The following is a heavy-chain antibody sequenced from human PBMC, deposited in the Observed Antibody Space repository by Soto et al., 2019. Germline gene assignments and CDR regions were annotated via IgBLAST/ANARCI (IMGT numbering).Heavy chain of an antibody. J-gene: IGHJ3*02. D-gene: IGHD3-3*01. V-gene: IGHV3-74*01. CDR2: INSDGSST. CDR1: GFTFSSYW. CDR3: ASFFWVDFWSGYYIPSTWGAFDI. Sequence: EVQLVESGGGLVQPGGSLRLSCAASGFTFSSYWMHWVRQAPGKGLVWVSRINSDGSSTSYADSVKGRFTISRDNAKNTLYLQMNSLRAEDTAVYYCASFFWVDFWSGYYIPSTWGAFDIWGQGTMVTVSS.